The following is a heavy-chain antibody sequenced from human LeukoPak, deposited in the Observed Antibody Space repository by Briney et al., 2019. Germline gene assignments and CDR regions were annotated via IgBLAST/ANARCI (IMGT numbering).Heavy chain of an antibody. CDR2: ISSSSSVI. J-gene: IGHJ4*02. CDR1: GFSFSDSY. Sequence: RGSLRLSCAASGFSFSDSYMTWIRQAPGKGLEWISHISSSSSVIYYRDSVKGRFTVSRDNTKNSLFLQMNSLRVDDTAVYYCAKFVMGKQWLVRESYWGQGTQVIVSS. V-gene: IGHV3-11*01. D-gene: IGHD6-19*01. CDR3: AKFVMGKQWLVRESY.